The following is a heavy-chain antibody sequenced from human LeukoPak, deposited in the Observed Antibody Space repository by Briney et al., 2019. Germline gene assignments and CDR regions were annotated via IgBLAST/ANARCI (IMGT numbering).Heavy chain of an antibody. V-gene: IGHV3-74*01. D-gene: IGHD1-1*01. CDR2: IKSDGRGT. CDR3: ARENNWYIDY. Sequence: GGSLRLSCAASGFTFSSYWMHWVRQGPGKGLVWVSRIKSDGRGTSYADSVKGRFTISRDNAKNTLYLQMNSLRAEDTAVYYCARENNWYIDYWGQGTLVTVSS. J-gene: IGHJ4*02. CDR1: GFTFSSYW.